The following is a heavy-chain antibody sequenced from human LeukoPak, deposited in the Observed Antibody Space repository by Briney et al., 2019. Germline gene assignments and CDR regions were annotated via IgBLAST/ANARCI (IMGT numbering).Heavy chain of an antibody. CDR3: ATGNGSGSSFASTQFDL. D-gene: IGHD3-10*01. CDR2: IWYDGSDK. Sequence: GGSLRLSCAASGFSFRNYGMHWVRQAPGKGLEWVALIWYDGSDKYYADSVKGRFTISRDNTKNTLYLQMNSLRAEDTAVYYWATGNGSGSSFASTQFDLGGEGILVTVSS. CDR1: GFSFRNYG. V-gene: IGHV3-33*01. J-gene: IGHJ4*02.